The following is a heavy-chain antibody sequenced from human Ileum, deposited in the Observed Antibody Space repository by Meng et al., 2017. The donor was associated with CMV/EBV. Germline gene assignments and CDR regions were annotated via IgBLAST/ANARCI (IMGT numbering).Heavy chain of an antibody. D-gene: IGHD3/OR15-3a*01. CDR3: VRILNTGSNGRVWFDM. CDR1: GGSIDSSTYY. CDR2: VSYTGDT. Sequence: SETLSLTCTVSGGSIDSSTYYWGWNREPPGKGLEWIGSVSYTGDTDYNASLRSRVTVSVDTSQSQFFLKVNSVTAADTAVYSCVRILNTGSNGRVWFDMWGQGVLVTVSS. J-gene: IGHJ5*01. V-gene: IGHV4-39*07.